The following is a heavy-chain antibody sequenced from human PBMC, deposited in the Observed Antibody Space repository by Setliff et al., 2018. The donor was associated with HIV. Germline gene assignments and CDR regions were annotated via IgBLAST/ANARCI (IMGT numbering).Heavy chain of an antibody. J-gene: IGHJ6*02. CDR1: GYSFSNYW. CDR3: ARHCNSGSCYKGNGHYGMDV. Sequence: GESLKISCKGSGYSFSNYWIGWVRQMPGKGMEWRGIIYPGDSDTRYSPSFQGQDTISADKSIITAYLQWSSLEASDTAMYYCARHCNSGSCYKGNGHYGMDVWGQGTTVTVSS. D-gene: IGHD2-8*01. V-gene: IGHV5-51*01. CDR2: IYPGDSDT.